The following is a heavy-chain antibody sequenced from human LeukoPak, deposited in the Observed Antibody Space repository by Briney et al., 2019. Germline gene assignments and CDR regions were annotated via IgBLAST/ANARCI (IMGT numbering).Heavy chain of an antibody. CDR1: GGPISSYY. CDR2: IYYSGST. D-gene: IGHD3-3*01. CDR3: ARVIPYYDFWSGSDNWFDP. V-gene: IGHV4-59*01. J-gene: IGHJ5*02. Sequence: SETLSLTCTVSGGPISSYYWSWIRQPPGKGLEWIGYIYYSGSTNYNPSLKSRVTISVDTSKNQFSLKLSSVTAADTAVYYCARVIPYYDFWSGSDNWFDPWGQGTLVTVSS.